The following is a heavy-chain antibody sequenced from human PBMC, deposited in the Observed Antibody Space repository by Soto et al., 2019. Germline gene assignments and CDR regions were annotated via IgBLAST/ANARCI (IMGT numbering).Heavy chain of an antibody. V-gene: IGHV1-69*01. D-gene: IGHD2-8*01. Sequence: QVLLVQSGAEMKQPGSSVSVSCRASGDSFTNYAFTWVRQAPGQGPEWLGGIILALGTPHYSQRFQGRLTITADESSSTVYMELGSVRLDDTAVYYCGRYCTNTECRGGYYLDLWGQGTLLTVSS. CDR2: IILALGTP. CDR3: GRYCTNTECRGGYYLDL. CDR1: GDSFTNYA. J-gene: IGHJ5*02.